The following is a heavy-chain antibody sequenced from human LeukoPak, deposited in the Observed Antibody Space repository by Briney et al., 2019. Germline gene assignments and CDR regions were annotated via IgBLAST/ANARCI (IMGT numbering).Heavy chain of an antibody. CDR3: AKTLNRIAAADFFTDY. J-gene: IGHJ4*02. CDR1: GFTFSSYT. Sequence: PGGSLRLSCAASGFTFSSYTMSWVRQAPGKGLEWVSGISGSGGSTYYADSVKGGFTISRDNSKNTLYLQMNSLRAEDTAVYYCAKTLNRIAAADFFTDYWGQGTLVTVSS. CDR2: ISGSGGST. V-gene: IGHV3-23*01. D-gene: IGHD6-13*01.